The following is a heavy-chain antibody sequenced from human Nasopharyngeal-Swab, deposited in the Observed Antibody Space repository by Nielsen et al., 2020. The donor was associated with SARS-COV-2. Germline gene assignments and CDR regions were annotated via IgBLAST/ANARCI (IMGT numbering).Heavy chain of an antibody. CDR1: GYIFSSYH. D-gene: IGHD3-10*01. J-gene: IGHJ4*02. CDR2: FNRTGGA. CDR3: VRELHGGCFDY. Sequence: ASVKVSCKASGYIFSSYHIHWVRQAPGQGLEWLGVFNRTGGADYAQKFRGRVTMTRDTSASTAYMDLTNPRSEDTAVYYCVRELHGGCFDYWGQGTLITVSS. V-gene: IGHV1-46*01.